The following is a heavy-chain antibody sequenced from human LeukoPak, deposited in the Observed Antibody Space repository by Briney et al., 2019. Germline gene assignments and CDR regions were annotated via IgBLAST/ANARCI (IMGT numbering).Heavy chain of an antibody. CDR1: GFTFSSYE. Sequence: PGGSLRLSCAASGFTFSSYEMNWVRQAPGKGLEWVSYISSSGSTIYYADSVKGRFTISGDNAKSSLYLQMNSLRAEDTAVYYCARSRPGTEAGQPNFDYWGQGTLVTVSS. CDR3: ARSRPGTEAGQPNFDY. J-gene: IGHJ4*02. V-gene: IGHV3-48*03. CDR2: ISSSGSTI. D-gene: IGHD6-13*01.